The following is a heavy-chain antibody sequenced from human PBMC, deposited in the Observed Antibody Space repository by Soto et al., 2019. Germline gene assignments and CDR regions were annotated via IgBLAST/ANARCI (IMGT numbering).Heavy chain of an antibody. D-gene: IGHD3-3*01. Sequence: EVQLLESGGGLVQPGGSLRLSCAVSGLTFTKYAMSWVRQAPGKGLEWVSAISGSGSATHYADSVKGRFTISRDNSKNTLTLQMNSLRVEDTAIYFCAKRSGFASGLFDYRGQGTLVTVSS. V-gene: IGHV3-23*01. J-gene: IGHJ4*02. CDR1: GLTFTKYA. CDR2: ISGSGSAT. CDR3: AKRSGFASGLFDY.